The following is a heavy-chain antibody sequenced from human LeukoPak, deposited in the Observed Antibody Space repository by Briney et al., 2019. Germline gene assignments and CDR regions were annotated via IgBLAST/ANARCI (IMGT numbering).Heavy chain of an antibody. CDR3: ARDPFFVVVPAAMNGGVDGMDV. J-gene: IGHJ6*02. D-gene: IGHD2-2*01. Sequence: GGSLRLSCAASGFTLSSYSMNWVRQAPGKGLEWVSSISSSSSYIYYADSVKGRFTISRDNAKNSLYLQMNSLRAEDTAVYYCARDPFFVVVPAAMNGGVDGMDVWGQGTTVTVSS. CDR1: GFTLSSYS. V-gene: IGHV3-21*01. CDR2: ISSSSSYI.